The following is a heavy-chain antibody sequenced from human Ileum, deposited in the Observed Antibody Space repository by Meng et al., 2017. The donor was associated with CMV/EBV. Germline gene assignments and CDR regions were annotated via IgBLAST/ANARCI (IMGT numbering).Heavy chain of an antibody. CDR3: ARDTPKQLGHGY. J-gene: IGHJ4*02. CDR2: IKQDGSER. V-gene: IGHV3-7*01. D-gene: IGHD1-1*01. Sequence: AASGFTFSNFWMSWVRQAPGKGLEWVANIKQDGSERLYVDSVKGRFTISRDNAKNALFLQMNSLGAEDTAIYYCARDTPKQLGHGYWGQGTLVTVSS. CDR1: GFTFSNFW.